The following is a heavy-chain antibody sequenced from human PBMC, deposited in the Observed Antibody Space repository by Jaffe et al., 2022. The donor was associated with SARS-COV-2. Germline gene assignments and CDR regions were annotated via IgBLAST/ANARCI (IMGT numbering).Heavy chain of an antibody. J-gene: IGHJ3*02. CDR2: ISSSGSTI. V-gene: IGHV3-48*03. Sequence: EVQLVESGGGLVQPGGSLRLSCAASGFTFSSYEMNWVRQAPGKGLEWVSYISSSGSTIYYADSVKGRFTISRDNAKNSLYLQMNSLRAEDTAVYYCARESATLDAFDIWGQGTMVTVSS. CDR3: ARESATLDAFDI. CDR1: GFTFSSYE.